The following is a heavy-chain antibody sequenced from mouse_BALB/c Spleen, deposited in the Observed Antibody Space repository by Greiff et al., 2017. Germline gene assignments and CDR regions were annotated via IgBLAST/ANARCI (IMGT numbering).Heavy chain of an antibody. CDR2: ISYSGST. V-gene: IGHV3-2*02. CDR3: ARWGGRLRQYYAMDY. J-gene: IGHJ4*01. D-gene: IGHD2-4*01. Sequence: DVKLQESGPGLVKPSQSLSLTCTVTGYSITSDYAWYWIRQFPGNKLEWMGYISYSGSTSYNPSLKSRTSITRDTSKNQFFLQLNSVTTEDTATYYCARWGGRLRQYYAMDYWGEGTSVTVSS. CDR1: GYSITSDYA.